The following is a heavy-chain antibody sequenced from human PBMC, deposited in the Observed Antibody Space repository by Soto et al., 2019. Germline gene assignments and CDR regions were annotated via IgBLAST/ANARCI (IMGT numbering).Heavy chain of an antibody. CDR2: ISYTGGST. CDR3: ARATNPSSGSHEFDY. Sequence: GGSLRLSCAMSALTVLGHVIDWVRQAPGKGLEWVSCISYTGGSTFYLDSVKGRFTISRDHSKNMVYLQMNDLRAEDTAFYYFARATNPSSGSHEFDYWGQGTLVTVSS. V-gene: IGHV3-23*01. J-gene: IGHJ4*02. CDR1: ALTVLGHV. D-gene: IGHD2-15*01.